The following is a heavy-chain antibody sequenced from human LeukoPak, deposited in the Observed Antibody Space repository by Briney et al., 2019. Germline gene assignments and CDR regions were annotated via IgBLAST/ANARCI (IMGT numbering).Heavy chain of an antibody. CDR1: GGSISSSSYY. CDR2: IYYSGST. D-gene: IGHD3-10*01. J-gene: IGHJ4*02. V-gene: IGHV4-39*01. CDR3: ARLESPMQAPFPGVIGY. Sequence: PSETLSLTCTVSGGSISSSSYYWGWIRQPPGKGLEWIGSIYYSGSTYYSPSLKSRVTISVDTSKNQFSLKLSSVTAADTAVYYCARLESPMQAPFPGVIGYWGQGTLVTVSS.